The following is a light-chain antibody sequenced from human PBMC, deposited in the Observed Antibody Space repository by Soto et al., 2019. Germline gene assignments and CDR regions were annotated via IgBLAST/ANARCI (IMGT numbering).Light chain of an antibody. J-gene: IGLJ2*01. CDR3: ASYTTTSTLVV. CDR2: DVS. V-gene: IGLV2-14*03. CDR1: SSDVGHYNF. Sequence: QLVLTQPASVSGSPGQSITISCTGTSSDVGHYNFVSWYQQHPGTAPKLMIYDVSSRPSGVSNRFSASKSGNTASLTISGLQPEDEADYYCASYTTTSTLVVFGGGTKLTVL.